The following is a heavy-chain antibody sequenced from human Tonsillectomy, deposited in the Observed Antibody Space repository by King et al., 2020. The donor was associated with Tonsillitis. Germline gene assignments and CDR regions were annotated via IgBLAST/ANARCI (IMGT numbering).Heavy chain of an antibody. D-gene: IGHD1-26*01. J-gene: IGHJ6*02. CDR3: AKVPIGSSYYYYGLDV. V-gene: IGHV3-23*04. Sequence: VQLVESGGGSVQPGGSLRLSCAASGFTFSSYVMNWVRQAPGKGLEWVSGVSGGGGGTYYADSVKGRFTISRDNSKNTLFLQMNSLRAEDTAVYYCAKVPIGSSYYYYGLDVWGQGTTVTVSS. CDR2: VSGGGGGT. CDR1: GFTFSSYV.